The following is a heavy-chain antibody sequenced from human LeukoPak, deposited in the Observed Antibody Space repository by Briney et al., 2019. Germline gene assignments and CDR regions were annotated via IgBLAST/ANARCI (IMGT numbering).Heavy chain of an antibody. V-gene: IGHV1-8*01. CDR3: ARGLRISFRFDP. CDR2: MNPNSGNT. J-gene: IGHJ5*02. CDR1: GYTFTSYD. Sequence: ASVKVSCKASGYTFTSYDINWVRQATGQGLEWMGWMNPNSGNTGYAQKFQGRVTMTRNTSMSTAYMELSSLRSEDTAVYYCARGLRISFRFDPWGQGTLVTVSS. D-gene: IGHD3-16*02.